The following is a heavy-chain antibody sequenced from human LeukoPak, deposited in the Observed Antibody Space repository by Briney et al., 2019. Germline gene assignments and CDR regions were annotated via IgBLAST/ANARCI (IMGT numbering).Heavy chain of an antibody. D-gene: IGHD6-13*01. CDR3: ARVQQQLTTYDAFDM. CDR1: GFTFSPYS. V-gene: IGHV3-48*01. Sequence: GGSLRLSCAASGFTFSPYSMNWVRQTPGKGLEWVSYISSSSTIYYADPVKGRFTISRDNAKNSLYLLMNSLTAEDTAVYYCARVQQQLTTYDAFDMWGQGTMVIVSS. J-gene: IGHJ3*02. CDR2: ISSSSTI.